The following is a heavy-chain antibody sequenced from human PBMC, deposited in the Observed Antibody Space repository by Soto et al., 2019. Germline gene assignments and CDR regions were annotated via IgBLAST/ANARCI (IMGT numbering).Heavy chain of an antibody. Sequence: GGSLRLSCAASGFTFSSYATSWVRQAPGKGLEWVSAISGSGGSTYYADSVKGRFTISRDNSKNTLFLQMNNLRAEDTAVYYCAKEGLVVITTYDYWGQGTLVTVSS. V-gene: IGHV3-23*01. J-gene: IGHJ4*02. CDR2: ISGSGGST. D-gene: IGHD3-22*01. CDR1: GFTFSSYA. CDR3: AKEGLVVITTYDY.